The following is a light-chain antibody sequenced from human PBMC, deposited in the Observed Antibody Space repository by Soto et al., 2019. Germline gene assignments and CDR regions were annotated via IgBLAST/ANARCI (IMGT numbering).Light chain of an antibody. CDR3: RQHNSYPFT. J-gene: IGKJ3*01. V-gene: IGKV1-17*01. CDR1: QGVRSS. CDR2: ELS. Sequence: DIQMTQSPSSLSASAGDRVTITCRASQGVRSSLDWYQQKPGKAPKRLFYELSSLESGGPSRFRGCGSGAEFSLTISSLHPEEFATYYCRQHNSYPFTFGPGTKVDIK.